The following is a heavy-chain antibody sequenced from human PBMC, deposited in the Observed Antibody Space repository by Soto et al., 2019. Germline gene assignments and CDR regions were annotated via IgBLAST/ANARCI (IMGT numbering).Heavy chain of an antibody. D-gene: IGHD6-13*01. Sequence: PSETLSLTCAVYGGSFSGYYWSWIRQPPGKGLEWIGEINHSGSTNYNPSLKSRVTISVDTSKNQFSLKLSSVTAADTAAYYCARGAIAAGWYYYYGMDVWGQGTTVTVSS. J-gene: IGHJ6*02. CDR2: INHSGST. CDR1: GGSFSGYY. CDR3: ARGAIAAGWYYYYGMDV. V-gene: IGHV4-34*01.